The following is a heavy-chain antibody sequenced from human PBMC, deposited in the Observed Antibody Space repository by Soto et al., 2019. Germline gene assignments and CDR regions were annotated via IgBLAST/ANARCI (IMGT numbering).Heavy chain of an antibody. CDR3: ARDLITIFGVGGANNYYYGMDV. Sequence: ASVKVSCKASGYTLTSYYMHWVRQAPGQGLEWMGIINPSGGSTSYAQKFQGRVTMTRDTSTSTVYMELSSLRSEDTAVYYCARDLITIFGVGGANNYYYGMDVWGQGTTVTVSS. CDR1: GYTLTSYY. D-gene: IGHD3-3*01. J-gene: IGHJ6*02. CDR2: INPSGGST. V-gene: IGHV1-46*01.